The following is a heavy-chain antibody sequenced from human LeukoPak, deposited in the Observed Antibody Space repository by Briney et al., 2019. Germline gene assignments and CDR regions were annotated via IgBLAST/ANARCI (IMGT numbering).Heavy chain of an antibody. J-gene: IGHJ4*02. CDR2: IYYSGST. CDR1: GGSISTYY. Sequence: PSETLSLTCIASGGSISTYYWSWIRQPPGKGLEWIGYIYYSGSTNYNPSLKNRVTISVDTSKNQFSLNLSSVTAADTAVYYCARHAPAGYNYRGYFDYWGQGTLVTVSS. CDR3: ARHAPAGYNYRGYFDY. D-gene: IGHD5-24*01. V-gene: IGHV4-59*08.